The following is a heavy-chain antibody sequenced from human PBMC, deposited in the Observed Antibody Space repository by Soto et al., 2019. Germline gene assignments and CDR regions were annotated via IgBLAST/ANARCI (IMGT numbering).Heavy chain of an antibody. D-gene: IGHD1-26*01. CDR3: ARDKGSPPFDY. CDR2: IYYSGST. Sequence: SETLSLTCTVSGGSISSYYWSWIRQPPGKGLEWIGYIYYSGSTNYNPSLKSRVTISVDTSKNQFSLKLSSVTAADTAVYYCARDKGSPPFDYWGQGTLVTVSS. CDR1: GGSISSYY. J-gene: IGHJ4*02. V-gene: IGHV4-59*01.